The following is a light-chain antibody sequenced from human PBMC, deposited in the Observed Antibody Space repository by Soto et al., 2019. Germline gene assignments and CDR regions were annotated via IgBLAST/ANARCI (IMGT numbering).Light chain of an antibody. CDR1: SSDVGGYNY. Sequence: QSALTQPASVSGSPGQSITISRTGTSSDVGGYNYVSWYQHHPGKAPKLMIYDVSNRPSGVSNRFSGSKSGNTASLTISGLQAEDEADYYCSSYTSSDTYVALGGGTKVTVL. CDR3: SSYTSSDTYVA. CDR2: DVS. J-gene: IGLJ2*01. V-gene: IGLV2-14*03.